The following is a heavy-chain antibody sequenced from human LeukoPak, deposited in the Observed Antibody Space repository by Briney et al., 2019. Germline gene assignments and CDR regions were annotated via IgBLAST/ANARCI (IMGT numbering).Heavy chain of an antibody. Sequence: ASVKVSCKASGYSFTSHYMHWVRQAPGQGLEWMGWINPNSGGTNYAQKFQGRVTMTRDTSISTAYMELSRLRSDDTAVYYCARTYYYDSSGYYYYYYYMDVWGKGTTVTVSS. V-gene: IGHV1-2*02. CDR2: INPNSGGT. D-gene: IGHD3-22*01. CDR3: ARTYYYDSSGYYYYYYYMDV. CDR1: GYSFTSHY. J-gene: IGHJ6*03.